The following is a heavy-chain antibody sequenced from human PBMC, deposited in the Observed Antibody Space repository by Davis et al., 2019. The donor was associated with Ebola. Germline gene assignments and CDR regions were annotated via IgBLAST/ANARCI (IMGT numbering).Heavy chain of an antibody. J-gene: IGHJ5*02. CDR2: IIPILGIA. D-gene: IGHD4-23*01. V-gene: IGHV1-69*04. CDR1: GYTFTSYD. Sequence: SVTVSCKASGYTFTSYDINWVRQAPGQGLEWMGRIIPILGIANYAQKFQGRVTITADKSTSTAYMELSSLRSEDTAVYYCARGREGAVVDNWFDPWGQGTLVTVSS. CDR3: ARGREGAVVDNWFDP.